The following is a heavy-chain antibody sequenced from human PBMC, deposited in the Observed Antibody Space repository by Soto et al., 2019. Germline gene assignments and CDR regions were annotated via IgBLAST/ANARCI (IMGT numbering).Heavy chain of an antibody. CDR3: AQALVFTRGDGFDI. Sequence: QVRLQEWGPGLVKPSQTLSLKCSVSGGSITTGGRYWSWIRQLPGKGLEWIGDIYYSGNTYYNASLKSRVTISVDAAKNQFSLKLSSVTAADTAVYYCAQALVFTRGDGFDIWGQGRLVTVSS. D-gene: IGHD3-10*01. V-gene: IGHV4-31*02. J-gene: IGHJ3*02. CDR1: GGSITTGGRY. CDR2: IYYSGNT.